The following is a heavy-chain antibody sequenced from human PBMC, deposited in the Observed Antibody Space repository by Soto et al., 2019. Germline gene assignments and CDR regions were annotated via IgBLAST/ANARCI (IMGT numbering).Heavy chain of an antibody. CDR2: ISYDGSDK. CDR3: AKDLYSGYDFFFDY. V-gene: IGHV3-30*18. CDR1: GFTFNNYG. D-gene: IGHD5-12*01. J-gene: IGHJ4*02. Sequence: PGGSLRLSCAAXGFTFNNYGMHWVRQAPGKGLEWVTIISYDGSDKSYADSVKGRFTISRDNSKNTLYLQMNSLRPEDTAVYYCAKDLYSGYDFFFDYWGQGTLVTVSS.